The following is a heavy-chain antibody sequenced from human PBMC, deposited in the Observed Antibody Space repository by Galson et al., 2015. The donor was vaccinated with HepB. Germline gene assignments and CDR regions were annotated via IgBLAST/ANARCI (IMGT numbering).Heavy chain of an antibody. J-gene: IGHJ2*01. D-gene: IGHD3-22*01. Sequence: ETLSLTCTVSGGSISSYYWSWIRQPPGKGLEWIGYIYYSGSTNYNPSLKSRVTISVDTSKNQFSLKLSSVTAADTAVYYCARVGYDSSGYYSPPFWYFDLWGRGTLVTVSS. V-gene: IGHV4-59*01. CDR2: IYYSGST. CDR1: GGSISSYY. CDR3: ARVGYDSSGYYSPPFWYFDL.